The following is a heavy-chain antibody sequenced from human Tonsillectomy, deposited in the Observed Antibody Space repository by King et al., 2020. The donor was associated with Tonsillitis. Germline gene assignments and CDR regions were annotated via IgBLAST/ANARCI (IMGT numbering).Heavy chain of an antibody. J-gene: IGHJ4*02. Sequence: VQLVESGGDLIQPGRSLRLSCTGSGFTFADYAMSWFRQAPGKGLEWVGFIRSKAYGGTTDYGASVKGRFTVSRDDSKSIAYLHMNSLKSEDTAVYYCTRGRGGAAGWADYWGQGTLVTVSS. CDR2: IRSKAYGGTT. CDR3: TRGRGGAAGWADY. V-gene: IGHV3-49*03. CDR1: GFTFADYA. D-gene: IGHD6-13*01.